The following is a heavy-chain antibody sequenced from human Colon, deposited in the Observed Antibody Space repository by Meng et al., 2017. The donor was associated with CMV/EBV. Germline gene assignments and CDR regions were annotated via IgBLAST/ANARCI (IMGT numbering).Heavy chain of an antibody. Sequence: VHLVEAGGGLVKTGGSLRLSCAASGFTFSTYSMNWVRQAPGKGLEWVSSIVSNNNYIYYADSVKGRFTISRDNAKNSVYLQMNSLTVEDTAVYYCARDYSSGFDSWGQGTLVTVSS. CDR2: IVSNNNYI. V-gene: IGHV3-21*01. CDR3: ARDYSSGFDS. D-gene: IGHD6-19*01. J-gene: IGHJ4*02. CDR1: GFTFSTYS.